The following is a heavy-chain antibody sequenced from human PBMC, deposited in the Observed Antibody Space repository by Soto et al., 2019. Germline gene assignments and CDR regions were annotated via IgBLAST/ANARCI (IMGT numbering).Heavy chain of an antibody. Sequence: GASVKVSCKASGYTFTNYAMHWVRQALGQRLEWMGWINTGNGDTEYSRKFQGRVTITKNTSATTAYMELSSLRSEDTAVYYCARDQPGTGYYDYWGQGTLVTVSS. CDR1: GYTFTNYA. D-gene: IGHD3-9*01. CDR2: INTGNGDT. V-gene: IGHV1-3*04. J-gene: IGHJ4*02. CDR3: ARDQPGTGYYDY.